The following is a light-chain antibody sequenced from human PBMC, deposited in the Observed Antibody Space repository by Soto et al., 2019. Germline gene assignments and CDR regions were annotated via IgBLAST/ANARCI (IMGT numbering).Light chain of an antibody. V-gene: IGKV3-20*01. CDR1: QSVSSNY. CDR3: QQYGNSLYS. CDR2: GAS. J-gene: IGKJ2*01. Sequence: EIVLTQSPGTLSLSPGERATLSCRASQSVSSNYLAWYQQKPGQAPRLVMYGASNSATGTPDRFSGSGSGTYFTLTISRLEAEDFTVYYCQQYGNSLYSFGQGTKLEIK.